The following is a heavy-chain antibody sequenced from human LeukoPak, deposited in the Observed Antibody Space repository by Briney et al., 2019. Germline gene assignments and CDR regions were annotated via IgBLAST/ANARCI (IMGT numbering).Heavy chain of an antibody. CDR3: ARETPPVGGSHDDYDY. V-gene: IGHV3-48*03. D-gene: IGHD1-26*01. J-gene: IGHJ4*02. CDR2: ISSSGSTI. Sequence: PGGSLRLSCAASGFTFSSYEMNWVRQVPGKGLEWVSYISSSGSTIYYADSVKGRFTISRDNAKNSLYLQMNSLRAEDTAVYYCARETPPVGGSHDDYDYWGQGTLVTVSS. CDR1: GFTFSSYE.